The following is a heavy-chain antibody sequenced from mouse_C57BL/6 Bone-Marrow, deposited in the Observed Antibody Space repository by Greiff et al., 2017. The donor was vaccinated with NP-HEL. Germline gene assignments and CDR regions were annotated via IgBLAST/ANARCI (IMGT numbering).Heavy chain of an antibody. CDR1: GFTFTSYW. CDR2: IDPSDSET. D-gene: IGHD3-1*01. J-gene: IGHJ4*01. Sequence: VVGPGSSVMLSCKASGFTFTSYWMHWVKQRPIQGLEWIGNIDPSDSETHYNQKFKDKATLTVDKSSSTAYMQLSSLTSEDAAVYYCATARDYAMDYWGQGTSVTVSS. V-gene: IGHV1-52*01. CDR3: ATARDYAMDY.